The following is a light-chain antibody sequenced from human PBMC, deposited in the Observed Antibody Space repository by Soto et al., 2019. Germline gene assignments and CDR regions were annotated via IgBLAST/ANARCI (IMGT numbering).Light chain of an antibody. Sequence: EIVLTQSPGTQSLSPGERATLSCRASQSVSSNLAWYQQKPGQAPRLLIYGASTRATGIPARFSGSGSGTEFTLTISSLQSEDFAVYYCQQYNNWPPITFGQGTRLEIK. V-gene: IGKV3-15*01. J-gene: IGKJ5*01. CDR2: GAS. CDR3: QQYNNWPPIT. CDR1: QSVSSN.